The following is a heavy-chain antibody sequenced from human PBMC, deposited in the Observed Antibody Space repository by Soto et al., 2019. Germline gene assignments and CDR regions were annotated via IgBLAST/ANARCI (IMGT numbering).Heavy chain of an antibody. CDR2: ISSSSSTI. D-gene: IGHD1-26*01. Sequence: VQLVESGGGLVQPGGSLRLSCAASGFTFSSYSMNWVRQAPGKGLEWVSYISSSSSTIYYADSVKGRFTISRDNAKNSLYLQMNSLRAEDTAVYYCARGLYSAVGGVGVDYWGQGTLVTVSS. CDR3: ARGLYSAVGGVGVDY. CDR1: GFTFSSYS. J-gene: IGHJ4*02. V-gene: IGHV3-48*01.